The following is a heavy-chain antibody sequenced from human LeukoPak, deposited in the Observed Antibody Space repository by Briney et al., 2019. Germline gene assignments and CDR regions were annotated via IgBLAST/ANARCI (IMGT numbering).Heavy chain of an antibody. CDR3: AREGQLLRGDY. D-gene: IGHD1-7*01. V-gene: IGHV4-34*01. Sequence: SETLSLTCAVYGGSFSGYYWSWIRQPPGKGLEWIGEINHSGSTNYNPSLKSRVTISGDTSKNQFSLKLSSVTAADTAVYYCAREGQLLRGDYWGQGTLVTVSS. J-gene: IGHJ4*02. CDR2: INHSGST. CDR1: GGSFSGYY.